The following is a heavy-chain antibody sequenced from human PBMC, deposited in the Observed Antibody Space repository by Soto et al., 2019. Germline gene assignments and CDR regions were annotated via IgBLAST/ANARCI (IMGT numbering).Heavy chain of an antibody. D-gene: IGHD3-22*01. CDR2: ISSSSSYI. CDR1: GFTFSSYS. Sequence: PGGSLRLSCAASGFTFSSYSMNWVRQAPGKGLEWVSSISSSSSYIYYADSVKGRFTISRDNAKNSLYLQMNSLRAEDTAVYYCARDGVWDYYDSSGYSDYYYGMDVWGQGTTVTVSS. V-gene: IGHV3-21*01. J-gene: IGHJ6*02. CDR3: ARDGVWDYYDSSGYSDYYYGMDV.